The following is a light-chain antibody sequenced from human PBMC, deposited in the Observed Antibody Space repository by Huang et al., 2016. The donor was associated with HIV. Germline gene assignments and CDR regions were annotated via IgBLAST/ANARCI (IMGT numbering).Light chain of an antibody. CDR2: DAS. J-gene: IGKJ2*01. CDR1: QSVFSY. CDR3: QQRSAWPRT. Sequence: ATLSLSPGESATLSCRTSQSVFSYLAWYQQRPGQAPRLLIYDASNRATGVSARFSGSGSGTDFALTISSLESEDFAVYYCQQRSAWPRTFGQRTKLEI. V-gene: IGKV3-11*01.